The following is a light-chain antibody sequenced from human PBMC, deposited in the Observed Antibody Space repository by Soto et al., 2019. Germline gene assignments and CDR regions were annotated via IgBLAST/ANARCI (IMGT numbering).Light chain of an antibody. CDR2: GAS. Sequence: EIVMTQSPAALSVSPGERATLSCRASQSVRSYLAWYQQKPGQAPRLLIYGASTRATGFPARFSGSGSGTEFTLTISSLQSEDFAVYYCQQYNDWPRTFGHGTKVEMK. CDR1: QSVRSY. CDR3: QQYNDWPRT. J-gene: IGKJ1*01. V-gene: IGKV3-15*01.